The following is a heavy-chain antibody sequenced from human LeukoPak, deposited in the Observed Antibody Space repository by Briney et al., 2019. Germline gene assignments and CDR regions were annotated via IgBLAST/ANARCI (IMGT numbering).Heavy chain of an antibody. CDR1: GGSISSYY. Sequence: SETLSLTCTVSGGSISSYYWSWIRQPAGKGLEWIGRIYTSGNTNYNPSLKSRVTMSVDTSKNQFSLKLSPVTAADTAVYYCARAAIGYCSGGSCLGDWFDPWGQGTLVTVSS. CDR3: ARAAIGYCSGGSCLGDWFDP. J-gene: IGHJ5*02. CDR2: IYTSGNT. V-gene: IGHV4-4*07. D-gene: IGHD2-15*01.